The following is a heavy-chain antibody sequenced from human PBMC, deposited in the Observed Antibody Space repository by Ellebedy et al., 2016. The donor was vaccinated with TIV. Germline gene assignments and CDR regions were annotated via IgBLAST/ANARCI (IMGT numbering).Heavy chain of an antibody. D-gene: IGHD3-16*01. J-gene: IGHJ4*02. CDR3: APGGTTKVKKAFAY. CDR2: ISNDGRSK. Sequence: GESLKISCVTSGFTFSDYGMHWVRQAPGKGLEWVANISNDGRSKKNGDSVRGRFTISRDNSKSTLYLQMDSLRDDDTAVYYCAPGGTTKVKKAFAYWGQGTLVTVSS. V-gene: IGHV3-30*03. CDR1: GFTFSDYG.